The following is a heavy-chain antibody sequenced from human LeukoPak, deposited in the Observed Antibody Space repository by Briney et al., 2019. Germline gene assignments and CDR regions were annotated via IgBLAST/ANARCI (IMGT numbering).Heavy chain of an antibody. CDR2: INEAGSVT. CDR3: ARVLLPLYGMDV. Sequence: GGSLRLSCAASGFTFSSYAMSWVRQAPGKGLEWLANINEAGSVTNYVHSVRGRFTISRDNAKNSLYLQMNSLRAEDTAVYYCARVLLPLYGMDVWGQGTTVTVSS. J-gene: IGHJ6*02. D-gene: IGHD3-22*01. CDR1: GFTFSSYA. V-gene: IGHV3-7*01.